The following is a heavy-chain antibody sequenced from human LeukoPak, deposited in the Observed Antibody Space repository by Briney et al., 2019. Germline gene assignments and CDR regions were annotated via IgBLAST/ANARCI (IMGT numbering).Heavy chain of an antibody. V-gene: IGHV1-2*02. D-gene: IGHD4-23*01. J-gene: IGHJ4*02. CDR1: GYTFTGYY. CDR2: INPDNGGT. CDR3: ARPFIETPSLGALDY. Sequence: ASVKVSCKASGYTFTGYYMHWVRQAPGQGLEWMGWINPDNGGTNYAQKFKGRVTMTRDMSISTAYMELSRLRSDDTAVYYCARPFIETPSLGALDYWGQGTLVTVSS.